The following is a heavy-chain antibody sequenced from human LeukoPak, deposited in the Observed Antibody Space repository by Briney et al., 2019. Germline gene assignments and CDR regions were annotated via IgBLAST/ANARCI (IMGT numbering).Heavy chain of an antibody. J-gene: IGHJ5*02. CDR2: IYYSGST. CDR1: GGSITSGGYY. Sequence: SETLSLTCTDSGGSITSGGYYCSWIRQHPGKGLEWIGYIYYSGSTYYNPSLKSRVTISVDTSKNQFSLNLTSVTAADTAVYYCARDSGDWFDPWGQGTLVTVSS. V-gene: IGHV4-31*03. CDR3: ARDSGDWFDP.